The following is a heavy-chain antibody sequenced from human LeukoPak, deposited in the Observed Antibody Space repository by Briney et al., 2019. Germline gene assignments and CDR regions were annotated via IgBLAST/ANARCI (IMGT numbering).Heavy chain of an antibody. CDR2: IRSKANSYAT. Sequence: PGGSLKLSCAVSGFTFSGSSMHWVRQASGKGLEWVGRIRSKANSYATAYAASVKGRFTISRDDSKNTAYLQMNSLKTEDTAVYYCTSHIAVAAKGLYWGQGTLVTVSS. CDR1: GFTFSGSS. J-gene: IGHJ4*02. D-gene: IGHD6-19*01. V-gene: IGHV3-73*01. CDR3: TSHIAVAAKGLY.